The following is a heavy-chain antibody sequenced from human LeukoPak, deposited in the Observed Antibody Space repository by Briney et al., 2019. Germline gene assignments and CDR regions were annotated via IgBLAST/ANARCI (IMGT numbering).Heavy chain of an antibody. D-gene: IGHD6-19*01. CDR2: IYTSGST. CDR1: GGSISSYY. CDR3: ARHFYSSSSGLFYFDY. Sequence: PSETLSLTCTVSGGSISSYYWSWIRQPAGKGLEWIGRIYTSGSTNYNPSLKSRVAISGDTSTNQFSLKLSSVTAADTAVYYCARHFYSSSSGLFYFDYWGQGTLVTVSS. V-gene: IGHV4-4*07. J-gene: IGHJ4*02.